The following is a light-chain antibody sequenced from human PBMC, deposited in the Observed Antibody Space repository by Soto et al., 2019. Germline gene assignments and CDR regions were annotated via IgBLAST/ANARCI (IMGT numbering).Light chain of an antibody. CDR2: DAS. CDR3: QQYDILPIT. V-gene: IGKV1-33*01. Sequence: DIQMTQSPSSLFASVGYRVTITCQATQDINIYLNWYQQKPGKAPNLLIYDASNLEIGVPSRFSGSGSGTHFTFTISSLQTEDIGTYYCQQYDILPITFGRGTRREIK. J-gene: IGKJ5*01. CDR1: QDINIY.